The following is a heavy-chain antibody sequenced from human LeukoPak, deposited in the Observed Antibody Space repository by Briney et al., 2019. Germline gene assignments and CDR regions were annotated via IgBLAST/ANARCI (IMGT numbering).Heavy chain of an antibody. CDR3: AREGGSSSSIDY. J-gene: IGHJ4*02. CDR1: GFTFSSYA. V-gene: IGHV3-30*04. CDR2: ISYDGSNK. Sequence: GRSLRLSCAASGFTFSSYAMHWVRQAPGKGLEWVAVISYDGSNKYYADSVKGRFTISRDNAKNSLYLQMNSLRAEDTAVYYCAREGGSSSSIDYWGQGTLVTVSS. D-gene: IGHD6-6*01.